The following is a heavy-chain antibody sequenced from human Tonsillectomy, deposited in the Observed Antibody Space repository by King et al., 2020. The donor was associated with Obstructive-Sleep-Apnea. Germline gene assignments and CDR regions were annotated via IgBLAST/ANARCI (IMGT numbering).Heavy chain of an antibody. D-gene: IGHD6-25*01. Sequence: VQLQESGPGLVKPSETLSLTCTVSGGSISSYYWSWIRQPPGKGLEWIGYIFWSGRTNFNPSLKSRVTMSVDTSKNQVSLHLSSVTAADPAVYYCARDRWFSGSSWFDPWGQGTLVSVSS. CDR3: ARDRWFSGSSWFDP. V-gene: IGHV4-59*01. CDR1: GGSISSYY. CDR2: IFWSGRT. J-gene: IGHJ5*02.